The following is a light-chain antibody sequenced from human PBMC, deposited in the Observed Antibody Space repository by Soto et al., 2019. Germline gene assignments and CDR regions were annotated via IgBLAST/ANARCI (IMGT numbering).Light chain of an antibody. Sequence: EIVLTQSPATLSLTPGKRASLSCRASQNISNFLAWYQQKLGQGPRLLIYDASKRASGVPARFSGSGSGTDFTLTISSLEPEDFAVYYCQHYGSSSYTFGQGTKVDIK. CDR2: DAS. CDR1: QNISNF. CDR3: QHYGSSSYT. V-gene: IGKV3-11*01. J-gene: IGKJ2*01.